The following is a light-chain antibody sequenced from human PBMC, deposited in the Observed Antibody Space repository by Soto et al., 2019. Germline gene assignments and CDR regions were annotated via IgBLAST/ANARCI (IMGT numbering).Light chain of an antibody. V-gene: IGKV1-8*01. CDR2: AAS. CDR1: QDISSY. Sequence: AIRMTQSPSSLSASTGDRVTITCRASQDISSYLAWYQQKPGKAPKLLIYAASTLQSGVPSRFSGSGSGTDFTLTISCLQSEDFATYYCQQYYSYPHTFGQGNKVEV. J-gene: IGKJ1*01. CDR3: QQYYSYPHT.